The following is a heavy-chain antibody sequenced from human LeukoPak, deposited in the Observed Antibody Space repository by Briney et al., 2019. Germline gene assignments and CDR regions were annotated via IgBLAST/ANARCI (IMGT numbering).Heavy chain of an antibody. CDR2: IYTSGST. Sequence: SETLSLTCTVSGGSISSYFWSWIRQPPGKGLEWIGYIYTSGSTNCNPSLKSRVTISVDTSKNQFSLKLSSVTAADTAVYYCARQGYCYDSSGSKGNYFDYWGQGTLVTVSS. V-gene: IGHV4-4*09. J-gene: IGHJ4*02. CDR3: ARQGYCYDSSGSKGNYFDY. CDR1: GGSISSYF. D-gene: IGHD3-22*01.